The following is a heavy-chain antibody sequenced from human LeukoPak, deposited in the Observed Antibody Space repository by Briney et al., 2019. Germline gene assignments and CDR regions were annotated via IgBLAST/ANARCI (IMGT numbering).Heavy chain of an antibody. Sequence: WVRQPPGKGLEWIGSIYYSGSTYYNPSLKSRVTISVDTSKNQFSLKLSSVTAADTAVYYCARHATPRNIVVVPAAIYYWGQGTLVTVSS. CDR3: ARHATPRNIVVVPAAIYY. D-gene: IGHD2-2*01. J-gene: IGHJ4*02. V-gene: IGHV4-39*01. CDR2: IYYSGST.